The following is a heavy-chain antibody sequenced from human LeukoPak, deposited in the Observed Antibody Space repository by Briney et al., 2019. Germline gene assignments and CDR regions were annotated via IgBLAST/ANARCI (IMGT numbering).Heavy chain of an antibody. V-gene: IGHV1-18*01. CDR2: ISAYNGNT. Sequence: ASVKVSCKASGYTFTSYGISWVRQAPGQGLEWMGWISAYNGNTNYAQKLQGRVTMTTDTSTSTAYMELRSLRSDDTVVYYCARDWIGSGSYYNWFDPWGQGTLVTVSS. J-gene: IGHJ5*02. CDR1: GYTFTSYG. D-gene: IGHD1-26*01. CDR3: ARDWIGSGSYYNWFDP.